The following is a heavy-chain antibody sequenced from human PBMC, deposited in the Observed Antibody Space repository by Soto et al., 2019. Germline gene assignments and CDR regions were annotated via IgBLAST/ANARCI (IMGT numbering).Heavy chain of an antibody. J-gene: IGHJ5*02. CDR2: ISAYNGNT. CDR1: GYTFTNYG. V-gene: IGHV1-18*01. Sequence: QVQVVQSGTEVKKPGASVKVSCKASGYTFTNYGISWVRQAPGQGLEWRGWISAYNGNTNYAKIFQGRVTLTTDTATTTAYMELRSLRSNDKAVYYCARGDSSSGLDPWGQGTLVTVSS. D-gene: IGHD6-6*01. CDR3: ARGDSSSGLDP.